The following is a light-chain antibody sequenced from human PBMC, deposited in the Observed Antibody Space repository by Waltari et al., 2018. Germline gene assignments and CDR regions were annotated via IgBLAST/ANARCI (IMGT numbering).Light chain of an antibody. CDR1: SSNIGAGYD. V-gene: IGLV1-40*01. CDR3: QSYDSSLSGGV. J-gene: IGLJ2*01. Sequence: QSVLTQPPSVSGAPGQRVTISCTGSSSNIGAGYDVHWYQQLPGTAPNLLIYGNATRPSGVPDRFSGSKSGTSASLAITGLQAEDEADYYCQSYDSSLSGGVFGGGTKLTVL. CDR2: GNA.